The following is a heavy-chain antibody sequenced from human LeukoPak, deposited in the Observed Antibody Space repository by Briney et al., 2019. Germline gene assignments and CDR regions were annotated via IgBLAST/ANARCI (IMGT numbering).Heavy chain of an antibody. CDR1: GFTFDDYG. CDR3: AKEAGRHDAFDV. J-gene: IGHJ3*01. CDR2: ISPEGRFK. Sequence: GGSLTLSCPASGFTFDDYGMRWVRQVPGKGPEWVAGISPEGRFKTYADSVRGRISISRDNSMYIMFLHMNSLRPEDTAVYFCAKEAGRHDAFDVWGQGTRVTVSS. V-gene: IGHV3-30*13. D-gene: IGHD6-6*01.